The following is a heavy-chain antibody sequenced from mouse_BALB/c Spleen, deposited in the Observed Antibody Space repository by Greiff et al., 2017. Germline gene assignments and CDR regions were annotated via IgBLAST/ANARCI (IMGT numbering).Heavy chain of an antibody. Sequence: VQLQESGPGLVEPSQSLSITCTVTGFSLTSYGVHWVRQPPGKGLVWLGVIWAGGSTNYNSALMSRLSISKDNSKSQVFLKMNSLQPDDTAMYYCAKSTTATARDYWGQGTTVTVSS. J-gene: IGHJ4*01. D-gene: IGHD1-2*01. CDR2: IWAGGST. CDR1: GFSLTSYG. CDR3: AKSTTATARDY. V-gene: IGHV2-9*02.